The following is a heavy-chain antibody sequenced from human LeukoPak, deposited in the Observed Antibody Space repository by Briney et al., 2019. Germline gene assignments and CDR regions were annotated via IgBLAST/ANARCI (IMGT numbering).Heavy chain of an antibody. CDR2: ISYDGSNK. J-gene: IGHJ4*02. V-gene: IGHV3-30*04. D-gene: IGHD3-22*01. Sequence: GGSLRLSCAASGFTFTSYAMHWVRQAPGKGLEWVAVISYDGSNKYYADSVKGRFTISRDNSKNTLYLQMNSLRAEDTAVYYCARVALAAYTYYYDSSGYEYYFDYWGQGTLVTVSS. CDR1: GFTFTSYA. CDR3: ARVALAAYTYYYDSSGYEYYFDY.